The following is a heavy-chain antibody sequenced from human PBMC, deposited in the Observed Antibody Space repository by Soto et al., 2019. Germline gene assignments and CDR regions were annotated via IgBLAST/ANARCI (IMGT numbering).Heavy chain of an antibody. CDR2: IKQDGSEK. V-gene: IGHV3-7*04. D-gene: IGHD3-3*01. CDR3: ARTNYDFWSGYLETYYFDY. J-gene: IGHJ4*02. CDR1: GFTFSSFW. Sequence: PGGSLRLSCAASGFTFSSFWMNWVRQAPGKGLEWVANIKQDGSEKYYVDSVKGRFTISRDNAKNSLYLQMNSLRAEDTAVYYCARTNYDFWSGYLETYYFDYWGQGTLVTVSS.